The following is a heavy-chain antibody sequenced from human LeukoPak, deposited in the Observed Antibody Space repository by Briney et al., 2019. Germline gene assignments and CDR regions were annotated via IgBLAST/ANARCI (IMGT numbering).Heavy chain of an antibody. CDR2: IYYSGST. D-gene: IGHD3-10*01. CDR3: ARSGSGGYSLYYYYYGMDV. CDR1: GGSISSYY. Sequence: SETLSLTCTVSGGSISSYYWSWIRQPPGKGLEWIGYIYYSGSTNYNPSLKSRVTISVDTSKNQFSLKLSSVTAADTAVYYCARSGSGGYSLYYYYYGMDVWGKGTTVTVSS. V-gene: IGHV4-59*01. J-gene: IGHJ6*04.